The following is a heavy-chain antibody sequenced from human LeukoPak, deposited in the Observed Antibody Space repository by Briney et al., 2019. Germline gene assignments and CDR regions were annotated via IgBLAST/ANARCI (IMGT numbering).Heavy chain of an antibody. CDR2: ISSSSSYI. CDR3: VWFDESGAEYFQH. J-gene: IGHJ1*01. Sequence: KTGGSLRLSCAASGFTFSSYSMNWVRQAPGKGLEWVSSISSSSSYIYYADSMKGRFTISRDNAKNSLYLQMNSLRAEDTAVYYCVWFDESGAEYFQHWGQGTLVTVSS. CDR1: GFTFSSYS. V-gene: IGHV3-21*01. D-gene: IGHD3-10*01.